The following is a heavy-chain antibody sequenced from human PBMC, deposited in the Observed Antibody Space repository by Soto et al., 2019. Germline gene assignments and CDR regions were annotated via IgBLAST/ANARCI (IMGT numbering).Heavy chain of an antibody. D-gene: IGHD3-3*01. CDR3: ARVTTIFGMVSRDFDS. CDR2: IDPTDSHT. Sequence: GESLKISCKGSGYTFTSYWITWVRQMPGKGLEWLGRIDPTDSHTNYSPSFQGLVTISADKSISTAYLQWSSLKASDTAMYYCARVTTIFGMVSRDFDSWGQGTLVTVSS. V-gene: IGHV5-10-1*01. CDR1: GYTFTSYW. J-gene: IGHJ4*02.